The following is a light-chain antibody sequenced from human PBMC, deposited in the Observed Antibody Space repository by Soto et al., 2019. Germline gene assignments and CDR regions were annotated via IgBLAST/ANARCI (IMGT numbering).Light chain of an antibody. J-gene: IGLJ2*01. CDR1: SSDVGGYNY. V-gene: IGLV2-14*01. Sequence: QSALTQPASVSGSPGQSITISCTGTSSDVGGYNYVSWYQQHPGKAPKLMIYDVNNRPSGVSNRFSGSKSGNTASLTISGLQAEAGADYYCSSYSSSSTPAVVFGGGTKLTVL. CDR2: DVN. CDR3: SSYSSSSTPAVV.